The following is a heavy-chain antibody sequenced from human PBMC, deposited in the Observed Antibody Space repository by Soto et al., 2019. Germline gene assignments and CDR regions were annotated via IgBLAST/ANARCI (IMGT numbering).Heavy chain of an antibody. Sequence: GGSLRLSCAASGFTFDNYVMTWVRQAPGKGLEWVAGISGNGARAYYGDSVKGRFIVPRDNSKNTQYLQMNSLRVEDTALYYCAKRFDDSSTWSFDHWGLGTLVTVSS. CDR3: AKRFDDSSTWSFDH. D-gene: IGHD6-6*01. J-gene: IGHJ4*02. V-gene: IGHV3-23*01. CDR2: ISGNGARA. CDR1: GFTFDNYV.